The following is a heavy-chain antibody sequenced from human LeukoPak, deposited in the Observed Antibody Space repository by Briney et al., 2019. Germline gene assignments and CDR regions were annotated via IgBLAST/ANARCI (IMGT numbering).Heavy chain of an antibody. J-gene: IGHJ4*02. D-gene: IGHD3-10*01. CDR1: GGSISSNSYY. Sequence: SETPSLTCTVSGGSISSNSYYWGWIRRPPGTGLEWIGSIYYSGSTYYNPSLKSRVTISVDTSKNQFSLKLSSVTAADTAVYYCARDPDPDYYGSGSYYNGAQYFDYWGQGTLVTVSS. CDR3: ARDPDPDYYGSGSYYNGAQYFDY. V-gene: IGHV4-39*07. CDR2: IYYSGST.